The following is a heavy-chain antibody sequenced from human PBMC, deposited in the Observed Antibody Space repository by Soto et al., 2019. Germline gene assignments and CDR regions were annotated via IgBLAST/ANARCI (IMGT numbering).Heavy chain of an antibody. V-gene: IGHV3-30*09. D-gene: IGHD6-13*01. CDR3: AKARHSTSWYGLEADL. CDR2: ISYDGDNK. Sequence: QVQLVESGGGVVQPGRSLRLSCAASGFSFSISPMHWVRQAPGKGPEWVALISYDGDNKYYADSVRGRFAISRDNLKNTLDLQMNSLNPEDTAVYHCAKARHSTSWYGLEADLWGQGTLVTVSS. J-gene: IGHJ4*02. CDR1: GFSFSISP.